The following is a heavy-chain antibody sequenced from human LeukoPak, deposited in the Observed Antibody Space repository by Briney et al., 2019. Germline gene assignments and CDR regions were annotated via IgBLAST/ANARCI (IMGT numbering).Heavy chain of an antibody. J-gene: IGHJ3*02. Sequence: SETLSLTCTVSGGSISSSTYYWDWLRQAPGKGLEWIGNIYDSGTTHYNPSLKSRVTISGDTSKNQFSLKLNSVTAADTAIYYCATHRRSGSGGSENAFEIWGQGTMVTVSS. D-gene: IGHD5-12*01. CDR1: GGSISSSTYY. CDR2: IYDSGTT. CDR3: ATHRRSGSGGSENAFEI. V-gene: IGHV4-39*01.